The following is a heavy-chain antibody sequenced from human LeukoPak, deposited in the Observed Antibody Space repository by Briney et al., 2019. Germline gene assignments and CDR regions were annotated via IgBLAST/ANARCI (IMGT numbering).Heavy chain of an antibody. D-gene: IGHD3-22*01. CDR1: GYSFTSYW. CDR2: IYPGDSDT. Sequence: GESLKISCKGSGYSFTSYWIGWVRQMPGKGLEWMGIIYPGDSDTRYSPSFQGQVTISADKSISTAYLQWSSLKASDTAMYYCARQDWGYYDSSGYYGAFDIWGQGTTVTVSS. J-gene: IGHJ3*02. CDR3: ARQDWGYYDSSGYYGAFDI. V-gene: IGHV5-51*01.